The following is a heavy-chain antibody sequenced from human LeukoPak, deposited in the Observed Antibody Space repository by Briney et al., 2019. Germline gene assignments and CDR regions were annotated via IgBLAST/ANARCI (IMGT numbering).Heavy chain of an antibody. D-gene: IGHD5-18*01. Sequence: PGGALRHSCVATVFTLIRWEKNWVRPAPGKGGEWVSYISNRGSTKHNARTVKGGLTISRDNAKNKLYVQMNNQRDRDTAVYYLPTCECNYGYSDSWGGGTLGSVSS. CDR2: ISNRGSTK. V-gene: IGHV3-48*03. CDR1: VFTLIRWE. CDR3: PTCECNYGYSDS. J-gene: IGHJ5*02.